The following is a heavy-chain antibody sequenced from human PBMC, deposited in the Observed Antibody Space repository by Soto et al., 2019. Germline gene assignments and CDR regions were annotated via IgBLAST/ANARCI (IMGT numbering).Heavy chain of an antibody. Sequence: QVQLQQWGAGLLKPSETLSLTCAVYGGSFNDYYWSWIRQPPGKGLEWIGEINHSGSTNYNPSLKNRVTMSVDTSKNQFSLRLSSVAAADTAVYYCAGGRDTIFGVVSYFYYGMDAWGHGTTVSVSS. CDR2: INHSGST. CDR1: GGSFNDYY. D-gene: IGHD3-3*01. J-gene: IGHJ6*02. CDR3: AGGRDTIFGVVSYFYYGMDA. V-gene: IGHV4-34*01.